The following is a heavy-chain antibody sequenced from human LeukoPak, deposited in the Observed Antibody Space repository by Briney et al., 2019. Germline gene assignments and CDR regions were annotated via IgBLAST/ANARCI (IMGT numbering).Heavy chain of an antibody. D-gene: IGHD3-22*01. CDR1: GYTLTELS. CDR2: FDPEDGET. J-gene: IGHJ4*02. V-gene: IGHV1-24*01. CDR3: ATIGNIYDSSGYYYFPV. Sequence: ASVNVSCKVSGYTLTELSMHWVRQAPGKGLEWMGGFDPEDGETIYAQKFQGRVTMTEDTSTDTAYMELSSLRSEDTAVYYCATIGNIYDSSGYYYFPVWGQGTLVTVSS.